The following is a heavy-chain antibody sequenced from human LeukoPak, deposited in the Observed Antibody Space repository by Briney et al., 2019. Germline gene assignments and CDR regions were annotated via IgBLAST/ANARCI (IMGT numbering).Heavy chain of an antibody. CDR1: GGSISSSSYY. D-gene: IGHD5-12*01. Sequence: SETLSLTCTVSGGSISSSSYYWGWIRQPPGKGLEWIGSIYYSGSTSYNPSLKSRVTISVDKSKNQFSLKLSSVTAADTAVYYCARGYSGYRYFDYWGQGTLVTVSS. CDR2: IYYSGST. CDR3: ARGYSGYRYFDY. V-gene: IGHV4-39*07. J-gene: IGHJ4*02.